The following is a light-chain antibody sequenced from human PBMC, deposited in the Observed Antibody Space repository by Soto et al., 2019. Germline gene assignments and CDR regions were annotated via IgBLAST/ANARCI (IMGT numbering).Light chain of an antibody. CDR1: QSVLYSSNNKNY. CDR3: QQYYSTLLT. V-gene: IGKV4-1*01. Sequence: DIVMTQSPDSLAVSLGERATINCKSSQSVLYSSNNKNYLAWYQQKPGQPPKLLIYCASTRESGVPDRFSGSGSGTDFTLTSSSLQAEDVAVYYCQQYYSTLLTFGGGTKVEIK. J-gene: IGKJ4*01. CDR2: CAS.